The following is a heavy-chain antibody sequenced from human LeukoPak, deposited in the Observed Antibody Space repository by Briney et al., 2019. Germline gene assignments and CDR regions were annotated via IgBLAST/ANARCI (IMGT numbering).Heavy chain of an antibody. V-gene: IGHV1-24*01. CDR3: ATPFNIAAVDDY. D-gene: IGHD6-13*01. CDR2: FDPEDGET. CDR1: GYTLTELS. Sequence: ASVKVSCKVSGYTLTELSMHWVRQAPGKGLEWMGGFDPEDGETIYAQKLQGRVTMTEDTSTDTAYMELSSLRSEDTAVYYCATPFNIAAVDDYWGQGTLVTVSS. J-gene: IGHJ4*02.